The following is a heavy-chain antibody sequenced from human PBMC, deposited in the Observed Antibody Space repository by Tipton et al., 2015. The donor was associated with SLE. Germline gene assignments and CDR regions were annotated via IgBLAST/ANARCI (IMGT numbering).Heavy chain of an antibody. D-gene: IGHD5-12*01. V-gene: IGHV4-39*07. CDR2: IYYSGNT. Sequence: TLSLTCTVSGDSIDMNSHYWGWIRQPPGKGLEWIGSIYYSGNTYHNPSLKSRLSISVDTPMNQFSLRLSSVTAADTAVYYCARLNMATDHWGQGTLVTVSS. J-gene: IGHJ4*02. CDR3: ARLNMATDH. CDR1: GDSIDMNSHY.